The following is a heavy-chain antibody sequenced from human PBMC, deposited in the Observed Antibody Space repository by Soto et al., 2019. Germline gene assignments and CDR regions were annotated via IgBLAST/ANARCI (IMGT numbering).Heavy chain of an antibody. Sequence: HPGGSLRLSCAASRFTFGSYAMNLVRQSPGKGLEWVSCITGSGGSTYYADSVKGRFTTSRDNSKNTLYLQMNSLRADDTAVYYCWKDRSLDKRDWLDPWGQGTLVTVSS. D-gene: IGHD2-2*03. CDR2: ITGSGGST. CDR3: WKDRSLDKRDWLDP. J-gene: IGHJ5*02. V-gene: IGHV3-23*01. CDR1: RFTFGSYA.